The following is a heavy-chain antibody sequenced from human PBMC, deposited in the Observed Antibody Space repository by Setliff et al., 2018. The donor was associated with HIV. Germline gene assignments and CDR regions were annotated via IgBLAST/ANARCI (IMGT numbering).Heavy chain of an antibody. J-gene: IGHJ6*03. CDR3: ARAGDWYYYYMDV. V-gene: IGHV1-18*01. CDR1: GYTFINYH. CDR2: ISATSVNT. Sequence: ASVKVSCKASGYTFINYHITWVRQAPGQGLEWVGSISATSVNTNYTQGRATMTTDISTSTAYMELSSLRSEDTAVYYCARAGDWYYYYMDVWGKGTTVTVSS. D-gene: IGHD3-16*01.